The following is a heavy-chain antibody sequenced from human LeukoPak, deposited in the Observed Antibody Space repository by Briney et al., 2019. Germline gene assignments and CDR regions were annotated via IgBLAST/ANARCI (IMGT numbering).Heavy chain of an antibody. J-gene: IGHJ5*02. CDR1: GVSISSSLYH. CDR3: ARQEIGLRSFDP. CDR2: IYYTGTT. Sequence: SETLSLTCTVSGVSISSSLYHWGWIRQSPGKNLEWLGSIYYTGTTHYNPSLKSRVTISVDTSKNQFSLSLSSVTAADTAVYYCARQEIGLRSFDPWGQGTLVTVSS. D-gene: IGHD3/OR15-3a*01. V-gene: IGHV4-39*01.